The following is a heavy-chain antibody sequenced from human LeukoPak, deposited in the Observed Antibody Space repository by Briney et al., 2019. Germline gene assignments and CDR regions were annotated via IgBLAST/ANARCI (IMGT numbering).Heavy chain of an antibody. CDR1: GGSISSSSYY. V-gene: IGHV4-39*01. Sequence: KTSETLSLTCTVSGGSISSSSYYWGWIRQPPGKGLEWIGSIYYSGSTYYNPSLKSRVTISVDTSKNQFSLKLSSVTAADTAVYYCARSIAAAGTDYWGQGTLVTVSS. D-gene: IGHD6-13*01. CDR3: ARSIAAAGTDY. CDR2: IYYSGST. J-gene: IGHJ4*02.